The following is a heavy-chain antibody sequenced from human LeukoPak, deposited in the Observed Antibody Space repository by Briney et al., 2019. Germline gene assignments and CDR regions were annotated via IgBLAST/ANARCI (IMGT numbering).Heavy chain of an antibody. CDR3: AKGRIVATVFDAFDI. J-gene: IGHJ3*02. V-gene: IGHV3-43*02. D-gene: IGHD5-12*01. CDR1: GFSVSSKY. Sequence: GGSLRLSCAASGFSVSSKYMSWVRQAPGKGLEWVSLISGNGGNTYYADSVKGRFTISRDNSKNSLYLQMNSLRTEDTALYYCAKGRIVATVFDAFDIWGQGTMVAVSS. CDR2: ISGNGGNT.